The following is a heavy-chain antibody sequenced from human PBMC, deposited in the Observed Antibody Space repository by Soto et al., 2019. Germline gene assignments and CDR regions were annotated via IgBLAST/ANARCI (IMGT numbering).Heavy chain of an antibody. Sequence: LRLSCAASGFTFTNAWMNWVRQAPGKGLEWVGRIKSKSDGGTTDYAAPVKGRFTISRDDSKNTVYLQMDSLKTEDTALYYCATSPGYYDSSPFDFWGQGTLVTVSS. CDR1: GFTFTNAW. J-gene: IGHJ4*02. D-gene: IGHD3-22*01. CDR3: ATSPGYYDSSPFDF. CDR2: IKSKSDGGTT. V-gene: IGHV3-15*07.